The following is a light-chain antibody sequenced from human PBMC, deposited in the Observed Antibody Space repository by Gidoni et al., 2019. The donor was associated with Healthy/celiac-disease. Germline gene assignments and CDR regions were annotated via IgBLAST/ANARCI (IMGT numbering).Light chain of an antibody. Sequence: QSALTVPAFVPGSAGQSITISCTGTSSDVGGYNYVSWYQQHPGKAPKLMIYEVSNRPSGVSNRFSGSKSGNKASLTISGLQAEDEDDYYCRSYTSSRGVFGGGNKMTVL. CDR1: SSDVGGYNY. CDR3: RSYTSSRGV. V-gene: IGLV2-14*01. CDR2: EVS. J-gene: IGLJ3*02.